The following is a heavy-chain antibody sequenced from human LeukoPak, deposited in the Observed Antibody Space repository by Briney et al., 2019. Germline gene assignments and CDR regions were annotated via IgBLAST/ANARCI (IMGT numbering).Heavy chain of an antibody. J-gene: IGHJ6*03. Sequence: PSETLSLTCTVSGGSISSYYWSWIRQPAGKGLEWIGRIYTSGSTYYNPSLKSRVTISIDTSKNQFSLKLSSVTAADTAVYYCARHIHYYYMDVWGKGTTVTISS. CDR1: GGSISSYY. D-gene: IGHD2-21*01. CDR2: IYTSGST. CDR3: ARHIHYYYMDV. V-gene: IGHV4-4*07.